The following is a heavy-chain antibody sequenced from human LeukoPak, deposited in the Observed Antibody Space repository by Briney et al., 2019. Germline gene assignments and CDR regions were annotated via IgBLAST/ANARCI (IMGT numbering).Heavy chain of an antibody. CDR3: ARDTIAAAAGTVDY. J-gene: IGHJ4*02. CDR2: IIPILGIA. Sequence: SVKVSCKASGGTFSSYAIIWVRQAPGQGLEWMGRIIPILGIANYAQKFQGRVTITADKSTSTAYMELSSLRSEDTAVYYCARDTIAAAAGTVDYWGQGTLVTVSS. CDR1: GGTFSSYA. D-gene: IGHD6-13*01. V-gene: IGHV1-69*04.